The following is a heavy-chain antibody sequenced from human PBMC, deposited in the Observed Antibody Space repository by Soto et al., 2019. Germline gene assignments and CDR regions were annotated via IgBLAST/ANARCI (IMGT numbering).Heavy chain of an antibody. CDR1: GGTFSSYA. D-gene: IGHD6-6*01. CDR3: AREVGQLSTYFDY. J-gene: IGHJ4*02. Sequence: GASVKVSCRASGGTFSSYAISWVRQAPGQGLEWMGGIIPIFGTANYAQKFQGRVTITADESTSTAYMELSSLRSEDTVVYYCAREVGQLSTYFDYWGQGTLVTVSS. V-gene: IGHV1-69*13. CDR2: IIPIFGTA.